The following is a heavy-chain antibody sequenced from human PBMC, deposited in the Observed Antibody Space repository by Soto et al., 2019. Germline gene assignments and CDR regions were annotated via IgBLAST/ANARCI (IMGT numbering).Heavy chain of an antibody. CDR1: GFTFSSYS. D-gene: IGHD6-19*01. V-gene: IGHV3-48*01. Sequence: EVQLVESGGGLVQPGGSLSLSCAASGFTFSSYSMNWVRQAPGKGLEWVSYISSYSSTIYYADSVKGRFTISRDNAKNSLYLQMNSLRAEDTAVYYCAVSGWGLAGGFDPWGQGTLVTVSS. CDR3: AVSGWGLAGGFDP. CDR2: ISSYSSTI. J-gene: IGHJ5*02.